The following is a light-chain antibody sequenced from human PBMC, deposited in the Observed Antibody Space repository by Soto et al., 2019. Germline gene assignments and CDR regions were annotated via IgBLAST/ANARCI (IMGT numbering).Light chain of an antibody. CDR2: AAS. V-gene: IGKV1-39*01. CDR3: QQSYSTPRT. J-gene: IGKJ1*01. Sequence: DIQMTQSPSSLSASVGDRFTIAFRASQRISSYLNWYQQKPGKAPKLLIYAASSLQSGVPSRFSGSGSGTDFTLTISSLQPGDFATYYCQQSYSTPRTFGQGTKVDI. CDR1: QRISSY.